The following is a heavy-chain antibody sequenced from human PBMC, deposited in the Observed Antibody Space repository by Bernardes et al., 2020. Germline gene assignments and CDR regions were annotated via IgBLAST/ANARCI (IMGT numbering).Heavy chain of an antibody. D-gene: IGHD3-10*01. CDR2: MNPNSGNT. Sequence: ASVKVSCKASGYTFTSYDINWVRQATGQGLEWMGWMNPNSGNTGYAQKFQGRVTMTRNTSISTAYMELSSLRSEDTAVYYCARGPMYYYGSGSYYAGFDYWGQGTLVTVSS. CDR1: GYTFTSYD. CDR3: ARGPMYYYGSGSYYAGFDY. V-gene: IGHV1-8*01. J-gene: IGHJ4*02.